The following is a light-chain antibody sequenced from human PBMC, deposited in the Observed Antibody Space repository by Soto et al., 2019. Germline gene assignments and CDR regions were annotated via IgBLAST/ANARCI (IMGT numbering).Light chain of an antibody. CDR2: GAS. J-gene: IGKJ3*01. V-gene: IGKV3-15*01. Sequence: EIVMTQSPATLSVSPGERATLSCRASQSVSSNLAWYQQKPGQAPRLLIYGASTRATGIPARFSGSGSGTEFTLTISSLQSEDFAVYYCSTRFTFGPGTKVDIK. CDR3: STRFT. CDR1: QSVSSN.